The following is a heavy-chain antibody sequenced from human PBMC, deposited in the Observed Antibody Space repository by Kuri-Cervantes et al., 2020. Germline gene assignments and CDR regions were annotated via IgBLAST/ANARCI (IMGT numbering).Heavy chain of an antibody. V-gene: IGHV3-21*04. D-gene: IGHD6-19*01. Sequence: GGSLRLSCAASGFTFSSYSMNWVRQAPGKGLEWVSSISSSSYIYYADSVKGRFTISRDNPKNILSLQMTSLRVDDTAVYYCVKDNGWLENLLQYWGQGTLVTVSS. J-gene: IGHJ4*02. CDR2: ISSSSYI. CDR1: GFTFSSYS. CDR3: VKDNGWLENLLQY.